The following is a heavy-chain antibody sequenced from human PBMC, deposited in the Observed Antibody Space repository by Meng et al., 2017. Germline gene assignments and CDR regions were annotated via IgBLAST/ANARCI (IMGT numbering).Heavy chain of an antibody. CDR1: GFTVSSNY. CDR3: ASAGDDAFDI. V-gene: IGHV3-53*04. D-gene: IGHD2-21*01. Sequence: GESLKISCAASGFTVSSNYMSWVRQAPGKGLEWGSVIYSGGSTYYADSVKGRFTISRHNSKNTLYLQMNSLRAEDTAVYYCASAGDDAFDIWGQGTMVTVSS. J-gene: IGHJ3*02. CDR2: IYSGGST.